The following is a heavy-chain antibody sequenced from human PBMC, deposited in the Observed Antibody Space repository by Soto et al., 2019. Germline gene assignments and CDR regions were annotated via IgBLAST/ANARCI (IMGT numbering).Heavy chain of an antibody. CDR1: GYSFSTYW. J-gene: IGHJ4*02. Sequence: GESLKISCKASGYSFSTYWIAWVRQRPGKGLDWMGIIYPGDSDTRYSPSFQGQVTIAVDNSIDTAYLEWTTLRASDSAMYYCARHSLATQPGDYWGQGTRVTVSS. CDR2: IYPGDSDT. D-gene: IGHD5-12*01. CDR3: ARHSLATQPGDY. V-gene: IGHV5-51*01.